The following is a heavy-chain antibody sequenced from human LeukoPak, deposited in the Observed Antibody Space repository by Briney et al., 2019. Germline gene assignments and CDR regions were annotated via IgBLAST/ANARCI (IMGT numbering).Heavy chain of an antibody. CDR3: AGYSSGWSSGGGY. Sequence: SGTLSLTCTVSGGSISSLTYYWGWIRQPPGKGLEWIASIYYSGTTYYSPSLKSRVTISVNRSNNQFSLRLSSVTAADTAVYFCAGYSSGWSSGGGYWGQGTLVTVSS. CDR2: IYYSGTT. D-gene: IGHD6-19*01. V-gene: IGHV4-39*01. CDR1: GGSISSLTYY. J-gene: IGHJ4*02.